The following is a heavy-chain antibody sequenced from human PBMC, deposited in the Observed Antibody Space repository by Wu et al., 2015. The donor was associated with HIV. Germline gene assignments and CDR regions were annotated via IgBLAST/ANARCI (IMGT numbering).Heavy chain of an antibody. CDR1: GYTFTGYY. D-gene: IGHD3-10*01. CDR3: ARDNWFITMVRGNMGLDP. Sequence: QVQLVQSGAEVKKPGASVKVSCKASGYTFTGYYMHWVRQAPGQGLEWMGWINPNSGGTNYAQKFQGRVTMTRDTSISTAYMELSRLRSDDTAVYYCARDNWFITMVRGNMGLDPWGQGTLVTVSS. V-gene: IGHV1-2*02. CDR2: INPNSGGT. J-gene: IGHJ5*02.